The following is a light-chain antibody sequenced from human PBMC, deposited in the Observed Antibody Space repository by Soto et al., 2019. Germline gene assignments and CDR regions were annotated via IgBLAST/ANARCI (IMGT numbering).Light chain of an antibody. CDR2: KTS. J-gene: IGKJ1*01. Sequence: DIQLTQSPSTLSASVGDRVTITCRASQSIRSWLAWYQQKPGKAPKFLIYKTSNLESGVPSRFSGSGSGTEFTLTISSLQPDDVATYYCQYYNNYCWTFGQGTKVEIK. V-gene: IGKV1-5*03. CDR3: QYYNNYCWT. CDR1: QSIRSW.